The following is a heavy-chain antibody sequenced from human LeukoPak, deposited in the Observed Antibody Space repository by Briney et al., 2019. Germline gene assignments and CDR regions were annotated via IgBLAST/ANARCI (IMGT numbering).Heavy chain of an antibody. CDR2: ISSSSSYI. CDR3: APDLIAVAGTGSFVP. V-gene: IGHV3-21*01. D-gene: IGHD6-19*01. J-gene: IGHJ4*02. Sequence: PGGSLRLSCAASGFTFSSYSMNWVRQAPGKGLKWVSSISSSSSYIYYADSVKGRFTISGDNAKNSLYLQMNSLRAEDTAVYYCAPDLIAVAGTGSFVPWGLGTLVSVSS. CDR1: GFTFSSYS.